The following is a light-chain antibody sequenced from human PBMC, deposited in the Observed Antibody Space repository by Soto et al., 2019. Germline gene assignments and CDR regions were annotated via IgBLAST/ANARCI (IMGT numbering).Light chain of an antibody. J-gene: IGKJ1*01. CDR2: GAS. CDR3: QQYSSWLWT. V-gene: IGKV3-15*01. CDR1: QSVGTK. Sequence: IVMTQSPATLSVSPGERANLSCRASQSVGTKLAWYQQTPGQAPRLLIYGASNRATGVPARISGSVSGTEFTLTIASLQSEDFAVYYCQQYSSWLWTLGQGTKVDIK.